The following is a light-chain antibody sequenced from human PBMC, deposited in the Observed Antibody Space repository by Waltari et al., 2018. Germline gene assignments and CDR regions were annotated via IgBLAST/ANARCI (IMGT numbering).Light chain of an antibody. J-gene: IGKJ2*01. CDR1: ERVSRSY. CDR3: QLYGSSPRYT. Sequence: EIVLTQSPDTLSFSPGETATPSCRASERVSRSYIAWYQQKRGQAPRLLIYGASSRATGIPDRFSGSGSGTDFTLTINRLEPEDFAVYYCQLYGSSPRYTFGQGTKLEIK. CDR2: GAS. V-gene: IGKV3-20*01.